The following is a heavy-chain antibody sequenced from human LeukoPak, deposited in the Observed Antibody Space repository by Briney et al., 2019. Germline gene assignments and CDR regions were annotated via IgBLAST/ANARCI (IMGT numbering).Heavy chain of an antibody. Sequence: ASVKVSCKASGYTLISYYMHWVRQAPGQGLEWMGRTNPSGSSTSYAQKFQGRVTMTRDTSTSTLYMELSSLGSEDTAVYYCARAHTSAPGTLFDYWGQGTLVTVSS. CDR2: TNPSGSST. J-gene: IGHJ4*02. CDR1: GYTLISYY. CDR3: ARAHTSAPGTLFDY. D-gene: IGHD3-3*01. V-gene: IGHV1-46*01.